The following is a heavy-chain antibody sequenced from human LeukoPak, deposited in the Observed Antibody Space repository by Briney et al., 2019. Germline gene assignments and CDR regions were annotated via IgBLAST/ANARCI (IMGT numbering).Heavy chain of an antibody. J-gene: IGHJ4*02. CDR1: GFTFSSSW. V-gene: IGHV3-7*01. CDR2: IKEDGSDK. CDR3: VRLRRNSASGGFYYYYDY. Sequence: PGGSLRLSCAASGFTFSSSWMSWVRQAPGKGLEWVANIKEDGSDKYYVDSVKGRFTISRDNAENSLYLQMNSLRAEDTAVYYCVRLRRNSASGGFYYYYDYWGQGILVTVSS. D-gene: IGHD3-22*01.